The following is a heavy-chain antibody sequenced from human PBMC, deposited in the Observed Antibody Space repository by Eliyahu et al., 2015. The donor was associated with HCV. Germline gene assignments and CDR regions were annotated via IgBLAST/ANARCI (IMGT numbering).Heavy chain of an antibody. Sequence: QVQLVESGGGVVQPGRSLRLSCAASGFTFSSYGMHWVRQAPGKGLEWVAVISYDGSNKYYADSVKGRFTISRDNSKNTLYLQMNSLRAEDTAVYYCAKAVCSGGSCYDFYYYYGMDVWGQGTTVTVSS. V-gene: IGHV3-30*18. J-gene: IGHJ6*02. CDR3: AKAVCSGGSCYDFYYYYGMDV. CDR1: GFTFSSYG. CDR2: ISYDGSNK. D-gene: IGHD2-15*01.